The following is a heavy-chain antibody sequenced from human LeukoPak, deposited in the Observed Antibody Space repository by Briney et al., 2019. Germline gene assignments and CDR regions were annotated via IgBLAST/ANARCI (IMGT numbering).Heavy chain of an antibody. V-gene: IGHV3-30-3*01. Sequence: GGSLRLSCAASGFTFSSYAMHWVRQAPGKGLEWVAVISYDGSNKYYADSVKGRFTISRDNSKNTLYLQMNSLRAEDTAVYYCARELYCGSTSCYDYYYGMDVWGQGTTVTVSS. CDR3: ARELYCGSTSCYDYYYGMDV. CDR1: GFTFSSYA. CDR2: ISYDGSNK. J-gene: IGHJ6*02. D-gene: IGHD2-2*01.